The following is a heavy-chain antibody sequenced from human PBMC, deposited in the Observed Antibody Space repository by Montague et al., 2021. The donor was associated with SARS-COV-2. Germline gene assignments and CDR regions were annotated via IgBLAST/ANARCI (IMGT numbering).Heavy chain of an antibody. CDR2: INHRGST. CDR1: GGSFSGYY. V-gene: IGHV4-34*01. J-gene: IGHJ3*02. D-gene: IGHD3-3*01. CDR3: ARGTGPRSITLFGVIISGHVFDI. Sequence: SETLSLTCAVYGGSFSGYYWSWIRQPPGKGLEWIGEINHRGSTNYNPSLKSRVIISVDTSKNQFSLKLSSVTAASTAVYYCARGTGPRSITLFGVIISGHVFDIWGKGTMVTVSA.